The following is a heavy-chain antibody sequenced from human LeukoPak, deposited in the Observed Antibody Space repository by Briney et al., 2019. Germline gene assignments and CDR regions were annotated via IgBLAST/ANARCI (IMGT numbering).Heavy chain of an antibody. V-gene: IGHV1-2*04. CDR1: GYTFTGYY. CDR2: INPNSGGT. Sequence: GASVKVSCKASGYTFTGYYMHWVRQARGQGLEWMGWINPNSGGTNYAQKFQGWVTMTRDTSISTAYMEPSRLRSDDTAVYYCARDQRPRRDGYNYGYWGQGTLVTVSS. CDR3: ARDQRPRRDGYNYGY. J-gene: IGHJ4*02. D-gene: IGHD5-24*01.